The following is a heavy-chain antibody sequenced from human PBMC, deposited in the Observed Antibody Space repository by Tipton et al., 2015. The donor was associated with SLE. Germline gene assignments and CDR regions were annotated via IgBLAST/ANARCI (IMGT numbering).Heavy chain of an antibody. V-gene: IGHV4-59*08. J-gene: IGHJ4*02. Sequence: GLVKPSETLSLTCIVSGDSISSDFWTWIRQPPGKGLEWIGYVYYSGSTNYSPSLKSRVTISVDTSKNQFSLKLSSVTAADTAVYYCATQGYYDSSFDYWGQGTLVTVSS. D-gene: IGHD3-16*01. CDR3: ATQGYYDSSFDY. CDR1: GDSISSDF. CDR2: VYYSGST.